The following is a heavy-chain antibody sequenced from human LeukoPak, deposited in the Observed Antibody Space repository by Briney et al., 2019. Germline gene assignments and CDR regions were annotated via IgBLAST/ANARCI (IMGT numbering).Heavy chain of an antibody. J-gene: IGHJ6*03. Sequence: SETLSLTCTVSGGSVDSGSYYWGWIRQSPGKGLEWIGSIYYSGDTYYNPSLKSRVTISVDTSKNQFSLKLSSVTAADTAVYYCARDSFYSSSYYYYMDVWGKGTTVTVSS. D-gene: IGHD6-6*01. CDR1: GGSVDSGSYY. CDR3: ARDSFYSSSYYYYMDV. CDR2: IYYSGDT. V-gene: IGHV4-39*07.